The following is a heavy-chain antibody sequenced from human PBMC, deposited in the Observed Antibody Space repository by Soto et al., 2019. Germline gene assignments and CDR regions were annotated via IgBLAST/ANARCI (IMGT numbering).Heavy chain of an antibody. V-gene: IGHV4-39*01. Sequence: ATLSLTCTVSGGSISSSSYYWGWIRQPPGKGLEWIGSIYYSGYTYYNPSLKSRVTISVDTSKNQFSLKLSSVTAADTAVYYCARHNGPLYVGYYYDMDVWGQGTTVTVSS. CDR1: GGSISSSSYY. CDR3: ARHNGPLYVGYYYDMDV. CDR2: IYYSGYT. J-gene: IGHJ6*02. D-gene: IGHD3-16*01.